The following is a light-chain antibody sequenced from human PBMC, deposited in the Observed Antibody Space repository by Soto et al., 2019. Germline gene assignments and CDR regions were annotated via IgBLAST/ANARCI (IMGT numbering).Light chain of an antibody. CDR3: QQYTIWPQT. CDR1: QNLRSS. J-gene: IGKJ1*01. CDR2: GAS. V-gene: IGKV3-15*01. Sequence: VMTQSPATLSVSPGERATLSCRASQNLRSSLAWYQQKPGQAPRLLIYGASTRATGIPARFSGSGSGTEFTLTISRLKSEDFAVYFFQQYTIWPQTFGQGTKVEI.